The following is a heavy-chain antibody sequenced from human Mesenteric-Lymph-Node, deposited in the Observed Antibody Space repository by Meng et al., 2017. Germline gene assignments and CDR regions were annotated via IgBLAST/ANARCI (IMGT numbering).Heavy chain of an antibody. D-gene: IGHD3-22*01. CDR3: ARGYYDSPSSYSYGMDV. J-gene: IGHJ6*02. Sequence: SVKVSCKASGGTFSSYAISWVRQAPGQGLEWMGGIIPIFGTANYAQKFQGRVTITADESTSTAYMELSGLRSEDTAVYYCARGYYDSPSSYSYGMDVWGQGTTVTVSS. CDR1: GGTFSSYA. CDR2: IIPIFGTA. V-gene: IGHV1-69*13.